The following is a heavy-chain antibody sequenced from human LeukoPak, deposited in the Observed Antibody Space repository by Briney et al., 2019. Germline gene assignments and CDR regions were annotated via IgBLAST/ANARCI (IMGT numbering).Heavy chain of an antibody. D-gene: IGHD3-10*01. CDR2: INSDGSST. CDR3: ARGRMVRGNGNWFDP. J-gene: IGHJ5*02. Sequence: GGSLRLSCAASGFTFSSYLMHWVRQAPGKGLVWVSRINSDGSSTSYADSVKGRFTISRDNAKNTLYLQMNSLRAEDTAVYYCARGRMVRGNGNWFDPWGQGTLVTVSS. CDR1: GFTFSSYL. V-gene: IGHV3-74*01.